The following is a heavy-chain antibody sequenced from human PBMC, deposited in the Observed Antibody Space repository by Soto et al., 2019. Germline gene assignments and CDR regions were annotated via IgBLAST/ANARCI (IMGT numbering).Heavy chain of an antibody. CDR2: ISSSSSTI. CDR1: GFTFSSYS. V-gene: IGHV3-48*01. J-gene: IGHJ6*03. Sequence: GGSLRLSCAASGFTFSSYSMNWVRQAPGKGLEWVSYISSSSSTIYYADSVKGRFTISRDNAKNSLYLQMNSLRAEDTAVYYCAGVLRFLEWSLYYYYYMDVWGKGTTVTVSS. D-gene: IGHD3-3*01. CDR3: AGVLRFLEWSLYYYYYMDV.